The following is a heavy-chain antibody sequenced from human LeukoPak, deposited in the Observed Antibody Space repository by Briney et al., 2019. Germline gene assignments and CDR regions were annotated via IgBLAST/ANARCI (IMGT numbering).Heavy chain of an antibody. CDR1: GGSISSGHY. V-gene: IGHV4-31*03. J-gene: IGHJ3*02. Sequence: SETLSLTCTVSGGSISSGHYWSWIRQHPGKGLEWIGYNYYSGTTYYNPSLKSRVTISVDTSKNQFSLKLTSVTAADTAVYYCARDVSGYGDQIDIWGQGTVVSVSS. CDR3: ARDVSGYGDQIDI. D-gene: IGHD4-17*01. CDR2: NYYSGTT.